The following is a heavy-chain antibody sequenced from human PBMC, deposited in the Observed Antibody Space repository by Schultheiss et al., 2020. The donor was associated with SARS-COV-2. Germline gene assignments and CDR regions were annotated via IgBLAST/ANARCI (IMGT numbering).Heavy chain of an antibody. V-gene: IGHV4-39*01. CDR1: GGSISSSSYY. D-gene: IGHD3-16*01. J-gene: IGHJ4*02. CDR2: IYYSGST. CDR3: ARPSGGEWYLFDY. Sequence: SQTLSLTCTVSGGSISSSSYYWGWIRQPPGKGLEWIGSIYYSGSTYYNPSLKSRVTISVDTSKNQFSLKLSSVTAAETAVYYCARPSGGEWYLFDYWGQGTLVTVSS.